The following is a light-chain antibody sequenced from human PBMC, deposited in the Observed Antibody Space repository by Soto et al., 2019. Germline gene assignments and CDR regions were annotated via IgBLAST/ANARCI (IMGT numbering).Light chain of an antibody. Sequence: EIVLTQSPGTLSLSPGERATLSCRASQSVSTFYLAWYQQKPGQAPRLLIYGASSRASGIPDRFSGSGSGTDFALSISSLEPEDFAVYYCQQYGSPPPYSFGQGTNLEIK. V-gene: IGKV3-20*01. CDR2: GAS. CDR3: QQYGSPPPYS. CDR1: QSVSTFY. J-gene: IGKJ2*01.